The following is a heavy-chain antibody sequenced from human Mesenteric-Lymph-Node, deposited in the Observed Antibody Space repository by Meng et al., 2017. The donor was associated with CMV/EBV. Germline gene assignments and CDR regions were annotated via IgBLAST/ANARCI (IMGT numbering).Heavy chain of an antibody. D-gene: IGHD3/OR15-3a*01. J-gene: IGHJ4*02. CDR2: ISDSGVNT. V-gene: IGHV3-23*01. CDR1: GFAFDEYG. Sequence: GESLKISCAASGFAFDEYGMSWVRQAPGKGLEWVSAISDSGVNTFYANSVTGRFTISRDNSKSTLYLQMNSLRAEDTAVYFCARTETGGYSDFWGQGTLVTVSS. CDR3: ARTETGGYSDF.